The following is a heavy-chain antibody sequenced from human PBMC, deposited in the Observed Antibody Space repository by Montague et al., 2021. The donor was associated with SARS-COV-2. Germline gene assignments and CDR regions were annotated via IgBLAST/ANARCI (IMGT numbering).Heavy chain of an antibody. J-gene: IGHJ6*03. CDR2: IKLDGSEE. V-gene: IGHV3-7*01. Sequence: SRRLSFSASGFIFGDYWMSWVRQAPGKGLEWVANIKLDGSEEYSVDSVKGRFTVSRDNAKNSLYLQMNSLRAEDTAVYYCARATLYMDVWGKGTTVTVSS. CDR1: GFIFGDYW. CDR3: ARATLYMDV.